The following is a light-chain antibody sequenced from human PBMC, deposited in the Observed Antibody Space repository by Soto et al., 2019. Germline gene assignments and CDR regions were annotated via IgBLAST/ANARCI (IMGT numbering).Light chain of an antibody. J-gene: IGKJ4*01. CDR2: GAS. CDR1: QGISNW. V-gene: IGKV1-12*01. Sequence: DLQMTQSPSSVSASVGDRVTITCRASQGISNWLAWYQQQPGKAPKRLIYGASSLQSGVPSRFSGGGSGTHFTLIISSLQPEDFATYYCQQTNTFLPLTFGGGTKVEI. CDR3: QQTNTFLPLT.